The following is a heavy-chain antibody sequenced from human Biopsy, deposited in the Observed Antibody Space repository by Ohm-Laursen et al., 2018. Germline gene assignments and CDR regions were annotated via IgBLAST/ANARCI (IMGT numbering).Heavy chain of an antibody. J-gene: IGHJ5*02. D-gene: IGHD3-22*01. CDR2: IFYRGST. CDR1: GGSISNNNYY. V-gene: IGHV4-39*01. Sequence: SETLSLTCIASGGSISNNNYYWGWIRQPPGKGLEWIGSIFYRGSTHYKPSLKSRVNISVDTSKNQFSLKLNSVTAADTAVYYCARDYDTSGYYYVSWGQGTLVTVSS. CDR3: ARDYDTSGYYYVS.